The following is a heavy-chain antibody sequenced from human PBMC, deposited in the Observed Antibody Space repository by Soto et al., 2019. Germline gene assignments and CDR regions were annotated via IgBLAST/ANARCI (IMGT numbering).Heavy chain of an antibody. V-gene: IGHV4-31*03. D-gene: IGHD1-26*01. CDR3: ARVLQTYSVGDNWFDP. Sequence: QVQLQESGPGLVKPSQTLSLTCTVSGGSISSGGYYWSWIRQHPRKGLEWIGYIYYSGSTYYNPSLKSRVTISVDTSKNQFSLKLSSVTAADTAVYYCARVLQTYSVGDNWFDPWGQGTLVTVSS. CDR1: GGSISSGGYY. J-gene: IGHJ5*02. CDR2: IYYSGST.